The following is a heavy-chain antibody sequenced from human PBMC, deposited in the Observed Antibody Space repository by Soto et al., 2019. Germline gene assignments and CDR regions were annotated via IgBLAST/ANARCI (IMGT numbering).Heavy chain of an antibody. CDR2: IDPSDSYT. J-gene: IGHJ6*02. D-gene: IGHD4-17*01. CDR1: GYSFTSYW. CDR3: AGTDAVTRTYYYYGMDV. Sequence: GESLKISCKGSGYSFTSYWISWVRQMPGKGLEWMGRIDPSDSYTNYSPSFQGHVTISADKSISTAYLQWSSLKASDTAMYYCAGTDAVTRTYYYYGMDVWGQGTTVTVSS. V-gene: IGHV5-10-1*01.